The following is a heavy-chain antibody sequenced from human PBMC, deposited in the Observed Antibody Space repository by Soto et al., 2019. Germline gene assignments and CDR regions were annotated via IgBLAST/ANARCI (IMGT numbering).Heavy chain of an antibody. V-gene: IGHV3-33*01. CDR1: GFTFSSYG. Sequence: QVQLVESGGGVVQPGRSLRLSCAASGFTFSSYGMHWVRQAPGKGLEWVAVIWYDGSNKYYADSVKGRFTISRDKSKNTLYLQMNSLRAGDTAVYYCARDGAFVGVSVHYYFDYWGQGTLVTVSS. J-gene: IGHJ4*02. CDR3: ARDGAFVGVSVHYYFDY. D-gene: IGHD3-16*02. CDR2: IWYDGSNK.